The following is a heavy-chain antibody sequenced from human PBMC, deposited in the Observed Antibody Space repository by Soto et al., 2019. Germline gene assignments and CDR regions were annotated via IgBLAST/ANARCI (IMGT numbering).Heavy chain of an antibody. CDR1: GGSISSYY. CDR3: ARGGNYYDSSGPFDY. Sequence: PSETLSLTCTVSGGSISSYYWSWIRQPPGKGLEWIGYIYYSGSTNYNPSLKSRVTISVDTSKNQFSLKLSSVTAADTAVYYCARGGNYYDSSGPFDYWGQGTLVTV. J-gene: IGHJ4*02. D-gene: IGHD3-22*01. CDR2: IYYSGST. V-gene: IGHV4-59*01.